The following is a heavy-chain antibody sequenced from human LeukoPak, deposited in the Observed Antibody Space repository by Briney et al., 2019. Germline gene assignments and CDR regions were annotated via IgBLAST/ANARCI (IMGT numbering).Heavy chain of an antibody. CDR2: INHSGSS. Sequence: SETLSLTCAVYGGSFSGYYWSWIRQPPGKGLEWIGEINHSGSSNYNPSLTSRVTISVNTSKNQFSLRLSSVTAADTAVYYCARGINYFDSSASTPDAFDIWGQGTMVTVSS. D-gene: IGHD3-22*01. J-gene: IGHJ3*02. CDR3: ARGINYFDSSASTPDAFDI. CDR1: GGSFSGYY. V-gene: IGHV4-34*01.